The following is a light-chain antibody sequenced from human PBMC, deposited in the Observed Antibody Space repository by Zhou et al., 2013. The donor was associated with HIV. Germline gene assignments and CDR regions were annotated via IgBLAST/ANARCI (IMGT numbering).Light chain of an antibody. CDR3: QQYYSYPS. J-gene: IGKJ2*01. V-gene: IGKV1-6*01. CDR2: AAS. Sequence: AIQMTQSPSSLSASVGDRVTITCRASQGIRNDLGWYQQKPGKAPKLLIYAASSLQSGVPSRFSGSGSGTDFTLTISCLQSEDFATYFCQQYYSYPSFSQGTKLEIK. CDR1: QGIRND.